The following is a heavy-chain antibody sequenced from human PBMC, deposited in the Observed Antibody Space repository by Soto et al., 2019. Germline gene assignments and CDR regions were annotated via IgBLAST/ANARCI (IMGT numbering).Heavy chain of an antibody. Sequence: GASVKVSCKGSGGTFSIYAISWVRQAPGQGLEWMGGIIPIFGTANYAQKFQGRVTITADESTSTAYMELSSLRSEDTAVYYCASSPYQDSSGYYPYYFVYWGQGTLVTVSS. V-gene: IGHV1-69*13. CDR3: ASSPYQDSSGYYPYYFVY. J-gene: IGHJ4*02. CDR1: GGTFSIYA. D-gene: IGHD3-22*01. CDR2: IIPIFGTA.